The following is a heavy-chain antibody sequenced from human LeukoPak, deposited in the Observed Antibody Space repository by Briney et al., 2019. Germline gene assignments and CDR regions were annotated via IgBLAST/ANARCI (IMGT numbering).Heavy chain of an antibody. V-gene: IGHV4-34*01. CDR3: ARAYSGSYYY. D-gene: IGHD1-26*01. Sequence: SETLSLTCAVYGGSLSGYYWSWIRQPPGKGLEWIGEINHSGSTNYNPPLKSRVTISVDTSKNQFSLKLSSVTAADTAVYYCARAYSGSYYYWGQGTLVTVSS. CDR2: INHSGST. CDR1: GGSLSGYY. J-gene: IGHJ4*02.